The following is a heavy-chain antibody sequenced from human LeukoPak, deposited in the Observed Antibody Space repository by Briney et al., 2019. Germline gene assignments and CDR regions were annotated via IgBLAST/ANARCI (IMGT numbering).Heavy chain of an antibody. D-gene: IGHD3-22*01. V-gene: IGHV4-61*02. CDR3: AREGEIYDSSGYARANDAFDI. J-gene: IGHJ3*02. CDR2: IYTSGST. Sequence: SETLSLTCTVSGGSISSGSYYWSWIRQPAGKGLEWIGRIYTSGSTNYNPSLKSRVTISVDTSKNQSSLKLSSVTAADTAVYYCAREGEIYDSSGYARANDAFDIWGQGTMVTVSS. CDR1: GGSISSGSYY.